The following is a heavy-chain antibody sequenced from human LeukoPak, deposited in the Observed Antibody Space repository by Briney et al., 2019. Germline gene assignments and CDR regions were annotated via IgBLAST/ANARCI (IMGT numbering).Heavy chain of an antibody. Sequence: GGSLRLSCAASGFLFDDYAMHWVRHAPGKGLEWVSGISWNSGSIGYADSVKGRFTISRDNAKNSLYLQMNSLRAEDTALYYCAKGSPLYYYDSGPNFDYWGQGTLVTVSS. CDR2: ISWNSGSI. CDR3: AKGSPLYYYDSGPNFDY. J-gene: IGHJ4*02. CDR1: GFLFDDYA. D-gene: IGHD3-10*01. V-gene: IGHV3-9*01.